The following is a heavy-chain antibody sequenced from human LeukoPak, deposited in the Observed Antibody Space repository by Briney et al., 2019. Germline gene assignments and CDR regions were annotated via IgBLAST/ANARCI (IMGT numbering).Heavy chain of an antibody. CDR2: ISYDGSNK. V-gene: IGHV3-30-3*01. D-gene: IGHD3-22*01. Sequence: GGSLRLSCAASGFTFSSYAIHWVRQAPGKGLEWVAAISYDGSNKYYADSVKGRFTISRDNSKNTLYLQMNSLRAEDTAVYYCASEATDLHYYDSSGLYNWFDPWGQGTLVTVSS. J-gene: IGHJ5*02. CDR1: GFTFSSYA. CDR3: ASEATDLHYYDSSGLYNWFDP.